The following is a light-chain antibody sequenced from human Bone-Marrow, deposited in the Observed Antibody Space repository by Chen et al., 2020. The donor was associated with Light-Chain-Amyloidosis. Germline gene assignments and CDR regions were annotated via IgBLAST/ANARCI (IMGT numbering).Light chain of an antibody. Sequence: QSALTQPASVSGSPGPSITISCTGTSSDVGGDNHFSWYQQHPDKAPKLMIYEVTNRPSWVPDRFSGAKSENTASLTISGLQTEDEADYFCSSYTITNTLVFGSGTRVTVL. CDR3: SSYTITNTLV. CDR1: SSDVGGDNH. CDR2: EVT. J-gene: IGLJ1*01. V-gene: IGLV2-14*01.